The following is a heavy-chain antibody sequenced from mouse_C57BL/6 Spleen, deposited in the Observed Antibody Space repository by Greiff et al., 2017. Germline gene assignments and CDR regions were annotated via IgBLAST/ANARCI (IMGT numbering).Heavy chain of an antibody. V-gene: IGHV10-3*01. Sequence: DVQLVESGGGLVQPKGSLKLSCAASGFTFNTYAMHWVRQAPGKGLEWVARIRSKSSNYATYYADSVKDRFTISRDDSQSMLYLQMNNLKTEDTAMYYCVRDGYGSSRYWYFDVWGTGTTVTVSS. D-gene: IGHD1-1*01. J-gene: IGHJ1*03. CDR2: IRSKSSNYAT. CDR3: VRDGYGSSRYWYFDV. CDR1: GFTFNTYA.